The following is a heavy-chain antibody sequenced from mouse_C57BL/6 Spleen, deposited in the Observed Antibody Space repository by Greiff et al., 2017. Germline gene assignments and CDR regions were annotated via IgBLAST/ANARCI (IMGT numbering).Heavy chain of an antibody. V-gene: IGHV1-26*01. Sequence: VQLKQSGPELVKPGASVKISCKASGYTFTDYYMNWVKQSHGKSLEWIGDINPNNGGTSYNQKFKGKATLTVDKYSSTAYMELRSLTSEDSAVYYCARRDYYAMDYWGQGTSVTVSS. CDR2: INPNNGGT. CDR1: GYTFTDYY. CDR3: ARRDYYAMDY. J-gene: IGHJ4*01.